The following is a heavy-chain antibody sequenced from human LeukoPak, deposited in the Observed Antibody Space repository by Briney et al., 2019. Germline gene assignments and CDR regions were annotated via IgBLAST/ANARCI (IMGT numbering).Heavy chain of an antibody. J-gene: IGHJ3*02. CDR1: GYTLTELS. Sequence: ASVKVSCKVSGYTLTELSMHWVRQAPGKGLEWMGGFDPEDGETIYAQKFQGRVTMTEDTSTDTAYMELSSLRSEDKAVYYCATPGQDKSTVTNAFDIWGQGTMVTVSS. CDR3: ATPGQDKSTVTNAFDI. V-gene: IGHV1-24*01. D-gene: IGHD4-17*01. CDR2: FDPEDGET.